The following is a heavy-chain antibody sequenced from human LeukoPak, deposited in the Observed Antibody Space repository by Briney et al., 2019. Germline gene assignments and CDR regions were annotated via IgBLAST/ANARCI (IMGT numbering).Heavy chain of an antibody. CDR2: IIHIRGIA. D-gene: IGHD3-22*01. J-gene: IGHJ4*02. Sequence: SVKVSCKASGGTFSSYTISWVRQAPGQGLEWMGRIIHIRGIANYAQKFQGRVTITADKYTSTAYMGLSRLRSEDTAVYFCARLGPFYYDSSGYYCWGQGTLVTVSS. V-gene: IGHV1-69*02. CDR1: GGTFSSYT. CDR3: ARLGPFYYDSSGYYC.